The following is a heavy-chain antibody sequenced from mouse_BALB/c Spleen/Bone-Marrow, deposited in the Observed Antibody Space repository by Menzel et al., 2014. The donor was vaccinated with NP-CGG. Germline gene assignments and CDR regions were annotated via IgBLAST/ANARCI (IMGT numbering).Heavy chain of an antibody. Sequence: EVPVVESGAELVKPGASVKLSCTASGFNIKDTFMHWVKQRPDQGLEWIGRIDPANGNTKYDPKFQGKATIKADTSSNTAYLQLNSLTAEDTAVYYCAGSRRYFDYGAYWGQGTLVTVSA. J-gene: IGHJ3*01. CDR2: IDPANGNT. D-gene: IGHD2-4*01. CDR1: GFNIKDTF. V-gene: IGHV14-3*02. CDR3: AGSRRYFDYGAY.